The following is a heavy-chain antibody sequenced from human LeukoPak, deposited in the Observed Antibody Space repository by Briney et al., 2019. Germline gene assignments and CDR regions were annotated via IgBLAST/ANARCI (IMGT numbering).Heavy chain of an antibody. CDR3: ARARYCSSTSCYEVPWFDP. CDR2: IYHSGST. Sequence: KPSETLSLTCAVFGYSISSGYYWGWIRQPPGKGLEWIGSIYHSGSTYYNPSLKSRVTISVDTSKNQFSLKLSSVTAADTAVYYCARARYCSSTSCYEVPWFDPWGQGTLVTVSS. D-gene: IGHD2-2*01. J-gene: IGHJ5*02. V-gene: IGHV4-38-2*01. CDR1: GYSISSGYY.